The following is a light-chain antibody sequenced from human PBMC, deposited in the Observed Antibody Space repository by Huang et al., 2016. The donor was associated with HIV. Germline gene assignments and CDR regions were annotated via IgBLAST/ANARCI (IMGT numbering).Light chain of an antibody. CDR2: IAS. J-gene: IGKJ1*01. CDR1: QSISSW. CDR3: QQYSSSSRT. V-gene: IGKV1-5*01. Sequence: DIQMTQSPSTLSAYVGDRVTITCRASQSISSWLAWYQQKPGKVPKLLIYIASNLESGVPSKFSGSGSGTEFTLTISSLQPDDIATYYCQQYSSSSRTFGQGTKVEIK.